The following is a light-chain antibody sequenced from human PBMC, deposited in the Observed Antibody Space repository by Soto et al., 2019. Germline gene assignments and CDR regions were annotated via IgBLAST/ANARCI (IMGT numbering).Light chain of an antibody. J-gene: IGLJ1*01. CDR3: SSYTSSSTVV. CDR1: SSDVGGYNY. CDR2: EVS. V-gene: IGLV2-14*01. Sequence: QSVLTQPPSASGTPGQRVTISCSGTSSDVGGYNYVSWYQQHPGKAPRLMIFEVSNRPSGVSNRFSGSKSGNSASLTISGLQAEDEADYYCSSYTSSSTVVFGTGTKVT.